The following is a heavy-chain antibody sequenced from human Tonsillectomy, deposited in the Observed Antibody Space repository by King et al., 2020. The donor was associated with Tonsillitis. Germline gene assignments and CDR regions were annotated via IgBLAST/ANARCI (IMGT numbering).Heavy chain of an antibody. CDR2: IYYNGST. J-gene: IGHJ4*02. CDR1: GRSISSYY. V-gene: IGHV4-59*01. D-gene: IGHD3-3*01. CDR3: AAQTYYDFWSGYNFDY. Sequence: QLQESGPGLLKPSETLSLTCTVSGRSISSYYWSWIRQPPGKGLEWIGCIYYNGSTNSNPSLKSRVTISVDTSKNQISLKLRSVTAADTALYYCAAQTYYDFWSGYNFDYWGQGTLVTVSS.